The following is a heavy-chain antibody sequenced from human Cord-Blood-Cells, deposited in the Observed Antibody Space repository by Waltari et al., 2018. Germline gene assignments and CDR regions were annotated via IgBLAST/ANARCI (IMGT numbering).Heavy chain of an antibody. V-gene: IGHV3-73*01. CDR2: NRSKANIYRT. CDR3: TSRYYYGSGSYKYYFDY. Sequence: EVQLVESGGGLVQPGGPLKLSWAASGFTFGGTAMPGVRPASGHVQEWVGRNRSKANIYRTAYAASMKGRFTISRDDSKNTAYLQMNSLKTEDTAVYYCTSRYYYGSGSYKYYFDYWGQGTLVTVSS. J-gene: IGHJ4*02. D-gene: IGHD3-10*01. CDR1: GFTFGGTA.